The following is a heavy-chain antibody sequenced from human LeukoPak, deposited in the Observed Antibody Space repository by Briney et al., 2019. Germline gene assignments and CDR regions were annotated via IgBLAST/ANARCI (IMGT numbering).Heavy chain of an antibody. D-gene: IGHD1-26*01. CDR1: GYSFTSYW. Sequence: GESLKTSFRGPGYSFTSYWIAWVRQMPGKGLDGMGSIYPSDSEPTYSPSFQGPITISPNKSISTAYLQWSSLTASDTAMYYCARSVGATPLDSWGQGTPVTVSS. CDR3: ARSVGATPLDS. V-gene: IGHV5-51*01. CDR2: IYPSDSEP. J-gene: IGHJ4*02.